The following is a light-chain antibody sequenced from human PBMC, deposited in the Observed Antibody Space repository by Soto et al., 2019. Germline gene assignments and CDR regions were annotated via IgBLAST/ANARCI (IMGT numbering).Light chain of an antibody. CDR1: QSVSSSY. Sequence: PGERVTLSCRASQSVSSSYLTWYQQKPGQAPRLLIYDVSNRATGIPARFSGSGSGTDFTLTISSLEPEDFAVYYCQQRSNWPRTFGQGTKVDIK. J-gene: IGKJ1*01. CDR2: DVS. V-gene: IGKV3-11*01. CDR3: QQRSNWPRT.